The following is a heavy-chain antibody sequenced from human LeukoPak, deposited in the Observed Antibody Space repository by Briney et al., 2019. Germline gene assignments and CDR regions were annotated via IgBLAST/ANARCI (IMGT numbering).Heavy chain of an antibody. V-gene: IGHV4-30-2*01. CDR3: ARAQTSMEYYFDY. J-gene: IGHJ4*02. Sequence: SETLSLTCAVSGGSISSGGYSWSWIRQPPGKGLEWIGYIYHSGSTYYNPSLKSRVTISVDRSKNQFSLKLSSVTAADTAVYYCARAQTSMEYYFDYWGQGTLVTVSS. D-gene: IGHD2/OR15-2a*01. CDR2: IYHSGST. CDR1: GGSISSGGYS.